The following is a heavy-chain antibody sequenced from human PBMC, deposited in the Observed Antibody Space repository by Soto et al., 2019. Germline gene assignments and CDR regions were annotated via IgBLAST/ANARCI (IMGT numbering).Heavy chain of an antibody. Sequence: QVQLVQSGAEVKKPGASVKVSCKASGYTFTSYGISWVRQAPGQGLEWMGWSSAYSGNTNYAKKHQSYATMTTDTTTSTAYMELRRLTADDTAVDYCARDNGAYCGGDCYSTWFDHWGQGTMVTVSS. CDR3: ARDNGAYCGGDCYSTWFDH. CDR2: SSAYSGNT. D-gene: IGHD2-21*02. J-gene: IGHJ5*02. V-gene: IGHV1-18*01. CDR1: GYTFTSYG.